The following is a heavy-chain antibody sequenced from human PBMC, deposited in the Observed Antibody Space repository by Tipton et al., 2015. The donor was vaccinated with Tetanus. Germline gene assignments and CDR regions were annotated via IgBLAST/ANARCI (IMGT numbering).Heavy chain of an antibody. V-gene: IGHV1-69*01. CDR1: GGTFSSYA. CDR2: IIPIFGTA. Sequence: QSGAEVKKPGSSVKVSCKASGGTFSSYAISWVRRAPGQGLEWMGGIIPIFGTANYAQKFQGRVTITADESTSTAYMELSSLRSEDTAVYYCARDGPLGYCSGGSCYSNYFDYWGQGTLVTVSS. D-gene: IGHD2-15*01. CDR3: ARDGPLGYCSGGSCYSNYFDY. J-gene: IGHJ4*02.